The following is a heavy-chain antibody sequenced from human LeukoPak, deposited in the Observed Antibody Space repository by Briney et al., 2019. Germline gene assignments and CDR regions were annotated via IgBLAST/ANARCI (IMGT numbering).Heavy chain of an antibody. Sequence: ASVKVSCKASGYSFTSYGISWVRQAPGQGLEWMGWISAYNGNTNYAQRLQGRVTMTTDTSTSTAYMELRSLTSDDTAVYYCARVPSGGPFDYWGQRILVTVSS. CDR1: GYSFTSYG. J-gene: IGHJ4*02. V-gene: IGHV1-18*01. CDR2: ISAYNGNT. D-gene: IGHD2-15*01. CDR3: ARVPSGGPFDY.